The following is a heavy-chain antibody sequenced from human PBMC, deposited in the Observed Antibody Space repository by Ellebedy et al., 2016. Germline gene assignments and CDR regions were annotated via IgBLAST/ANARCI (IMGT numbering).Heavy chain of an antibody. CDR3: ARVLGYCSTTSCPYGMDV. J-gene: IGHJ6*02. CDR1: GFTFRDYG. D-gene: IGHD2-2*01. CDR2: IWDDGSNK. V-gene: IGHV3-33*01. Sequence: GGSLRLXCVASGFTFRDYGMHWVRQVPGKGLEWVAVIWDDGSNKYYADSVKGRFTISRDNFKNTLYLQMNNLSAGDTAVYFCARVLGYCSTTSCPYGMDVWGRGTTVTVSS.